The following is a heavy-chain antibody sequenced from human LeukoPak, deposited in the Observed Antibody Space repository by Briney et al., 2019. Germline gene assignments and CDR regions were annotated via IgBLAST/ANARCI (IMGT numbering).Heavy chain of an antibody. CDR1: GYSISSGYY. CDR3: ARKTYGGNRIFDY. V-gene: IGHV4-38-2*02. CDR2: IYHSGST. Sequence: PSETLSLTCTVSGYSISSGYYWGWIRQPPGKGLEWIGEIYHSGSTNYNPSLKSRVTISIDKSKNQFSLKLSSVTAADAALYYCARKTYGGNRIFDYWGQGTLVTVSS. J-gene: IGHJ4*02. D-gene: IGHD4-23*01.